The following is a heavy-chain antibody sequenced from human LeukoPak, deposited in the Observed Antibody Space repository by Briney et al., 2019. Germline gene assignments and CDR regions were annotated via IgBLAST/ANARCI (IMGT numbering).Heavy chain of an antibody. D-gene: IGHD6-19*01. CDR1: GGGSISSSNHY. Sequence: SETLSLTCIVSGGGSISSSNHYWGWIRQPPGKGLEWIGSINYSGSTQYNPSLKGRVTLSVDTSKDQFSLKLSSVTAADTAVYYCARHSDGWYWGGSGMDVWGQGTTVIVSS. V-gene: IGHV4-39*01. CDR3: ARHSDGWYWGGSGMDV. J-gene: IGHJ6*02. CDR2: INYSGST.